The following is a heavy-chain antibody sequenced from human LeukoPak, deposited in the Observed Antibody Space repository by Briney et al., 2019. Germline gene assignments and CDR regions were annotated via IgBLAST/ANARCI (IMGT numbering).Heavy chain of an antibody. J-gene: IGHJ6*03. CDR2: INHSGST. V-gene: IGHV4-34*01. CDR1: GGSFSGYY. CDR3: ARSSPSGQLWNDHYYYYYMDV. Sequence: SETLSLTCAVYGGSFSGYYWSWIRQPPGKGLEWIGEINHSGSTNYNPSLKSRVTISVDTSKNQFSLKLSSVTAADTAVYYCARSSPSGQLWNDHYYYYYMDVWGKGTTVTVSS. D-gene: IGHD5-18*01.